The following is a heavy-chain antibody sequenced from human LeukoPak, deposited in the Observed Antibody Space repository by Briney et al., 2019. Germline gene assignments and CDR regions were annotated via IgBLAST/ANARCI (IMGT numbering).Heavy chain of an antibody. V-gene: IGHV6-1*01. CDR2: TYYRSNWFN. CDR1: GDSVSSNSAA. CDR3: AKNYGDSNWFDP. Sequence: SQTLSLTCAISGDSVSSNSAAWNWIRQSPSRGLEWLGRTYYRSNWFNDFALSVKSLITINPDTSKNQFSLQLNSVTPEDTAVYYCAKNYGDSNWFDPWGQGTLVTVSS. D-gene: IGHD4-17*01. J-gene: IGHJ5*02.